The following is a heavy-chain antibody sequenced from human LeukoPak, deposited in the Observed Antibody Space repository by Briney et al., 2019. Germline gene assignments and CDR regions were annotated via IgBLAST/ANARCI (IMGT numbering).Heavy chain of an antibody. CDR3: ARVNTYYCDSSGYYTPYYFDY. V-gene: IGHV3-30-3*01. CDR1: GFTFSSYA. CDR2: ISYDGSNE. Sequence: PGGSLRLSCAASGFTFSSYAMHWVRQAPGKGLGWVAVISYDGSNEYYADSVKGRFTISRDNSKNTLYLQMNSLRAEDTAVYYCARVNTYYCDSSGYYTPYYFDYWGQGTLVTVSS. D-gene: IGHD3-22*01. J-gene: IGHJ4*02.